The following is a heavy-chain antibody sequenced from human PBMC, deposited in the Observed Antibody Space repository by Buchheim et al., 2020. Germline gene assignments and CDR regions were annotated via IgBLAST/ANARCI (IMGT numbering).Heavy chain of an antibody. CDR2: ISYDGSNK. CDR3: ARALDSGGYYPCLDY. D-gene: IGHD3-22*01. V-gene: IGHV3-30*04. J-gene: IGHJ4*02. CDR1: GFTFSSYA. Sequence: QVQLVESGGGVVQPGRSLRLSCAASGFTFSSYAMHWVRQAPGKGLEWVAVISYDGSNKYYADSVKGRFTISRDNSKNTLYLQMNSLRAEDTAVYYCARALDSGGYYPCLDYWGQGTL.